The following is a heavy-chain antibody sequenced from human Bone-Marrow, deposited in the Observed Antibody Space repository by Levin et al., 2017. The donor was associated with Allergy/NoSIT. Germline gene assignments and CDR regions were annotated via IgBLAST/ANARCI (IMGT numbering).Heavy chain of an antibody. D-gene: IGHD1-1*01. CDR2: INPSGGST. CDR3: AREWNDIGYYGMDV. CDR1: GYTFTSYY. Sequence: ASVKVSCKASGYTFTSYYIHWVRQAPGQGLEWMGIINPSGGSTSYAQKFQGRVTMTRDTSTSTVYMEVSSLRYEDTALYFCAREWNDIGYYGMDVWGQGTTVTVSS. J-gene: IGHJ6*02. V-gene: IGHV1-46*01.